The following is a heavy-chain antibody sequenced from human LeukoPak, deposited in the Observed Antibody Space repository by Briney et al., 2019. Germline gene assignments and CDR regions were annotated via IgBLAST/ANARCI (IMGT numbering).Heavy chain of an antibody. D-gene: IGHD2-2*01. CDR2: INPNSGGT. V-gene: IGHV1-2*02. Sequence: ASVKVSCKSSGYTFTSHGISRVRQAPGQGLEWMGWINPNSGGTNYAQKFQGRVTMTRDTSISTAYMELSSLRSEDTAVYYCARGPPTGPAGRYCSSTSCYARGVYYYYYMDVWGKGTTVTISS. CDR3: ARGPPTGPAGRYCSSTSCYARGVYYYYYMDV. J-gene: IGHJ6*03. CDR1: GYTFTSHG.